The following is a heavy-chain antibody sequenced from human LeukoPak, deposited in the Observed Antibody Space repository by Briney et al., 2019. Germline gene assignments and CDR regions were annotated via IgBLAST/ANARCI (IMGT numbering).Heavy chain of an antibody. J-gene: IGHJ4*02. D-gene: IGHD6-6*01. CDR3: ARGPNSNWSGLDF. Sequence: GGSLRLSCTASGFSFSGHWMHWARQLPGKGLVWVSRISPTGSTTSYADSVKGRFTVSRDNAKNTLYLQVNHLRAEDTAVYYCARGPNSNWSGLDFWGQGTLLTVSS. V-gene: IGHV3-74*01. CDR1: GFSFSGHW. CDR2: ISPTGSTT.